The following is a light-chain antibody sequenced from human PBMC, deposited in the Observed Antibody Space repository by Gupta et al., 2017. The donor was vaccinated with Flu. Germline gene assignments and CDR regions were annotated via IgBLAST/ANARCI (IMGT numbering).Light chain of an antibody. J-gene: IGKJ4*01. Sequence: EIVLPHSPPTVSLSPGERATLSCRARQSVSNYLARYQQNPCQAPRLLIYAASKRATDTPDRFSGSGSGTDFTLTISRLEAEDFAIYYCQQRSNWPLTFGGGTRVEIK. CDR3: QQRSNWPLT. CDR1: QSVSNY. CDR2: AAS. V-gene: IGKV3-11*01.